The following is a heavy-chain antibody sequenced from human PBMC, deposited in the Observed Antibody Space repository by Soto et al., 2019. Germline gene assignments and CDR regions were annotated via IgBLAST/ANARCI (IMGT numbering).Heavy chain of an antibody. V-gene: IGHV4-30-2*01. J-gene: IGHJ4*02. D-gene: IGHD2-15*01. CDR3: ARTPDY. CDR1: GFSISSGAYS. CDR2: IYHSGST. Sequence: PAETLSLTCAVSGFSISSGAYSWSWIRQPPGKGLEWIGYIYHSGSTYYNPSLKSRVTISVDRSKNQFSLKLSSVTAADTAVYYCARTPDYWGQGTLVTVS.